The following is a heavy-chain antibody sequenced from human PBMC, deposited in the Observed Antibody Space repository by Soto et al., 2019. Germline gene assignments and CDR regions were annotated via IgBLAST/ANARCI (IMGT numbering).Heavy chain of an antibody. J-gene: IGHJ4*02. CDR3: AKDSIAAAGTTDSDFDY. CDR2: ISYDGSNK. D-gene: IGHD6-13*01. Sequence: QVQLVESGGGVVQPGRSLRLSCAASGFTFSSYGMHWVRQAPGKGLEWVAVISYDGSNKYYADSVKGRFTISRDNSKNTLYLQMNSLRAEDTAVYYCAKDSIAAAGTTDSDFDYWGQGTLVTVSS. V-gene: IGHV3-30*18. CDR1: GFTFSSYG.